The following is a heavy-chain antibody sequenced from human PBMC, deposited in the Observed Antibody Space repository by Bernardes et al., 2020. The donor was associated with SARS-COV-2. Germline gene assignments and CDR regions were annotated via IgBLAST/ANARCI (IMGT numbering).Heavy chain of an antibody. V-gene: IGHV3-74*01. D-gene: IGHD2-21*02. CDR3: ARESSLGVTYFVDY. J-gene: IGHJ4*02. Sequence: GGSLRPSCAAYGFTFSSYWMQWVRQAPGKGLVWVSRINGDGSSTRYADSVKGRVTISRDNAKNTLFLQLDSLRAEDAAVYYCARESSLGVTYFVDYWGQVTLLTVSS. CDR2: INGDGSST. CDR1: GFTFSSYW.